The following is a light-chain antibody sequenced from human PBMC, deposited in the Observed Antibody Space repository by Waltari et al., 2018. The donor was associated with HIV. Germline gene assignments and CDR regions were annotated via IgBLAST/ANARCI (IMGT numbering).Light chain of an antibody. CDR1: QDIDNY. V-gene: IGKV1-16*01. J-gene: IGKJ5*01. Sequence: DIQMTQSPSSLSASVGDRVTITCRASQDIDNYLVWFQQTPGKAPKSLVYAASSLQSGGSLRFSGSGSATDFTLTISSLQPEDCATYYCQQYKSYPITFGQGTRLEIK. CDR2: AAS. CDR3: QQYKSYPIT.